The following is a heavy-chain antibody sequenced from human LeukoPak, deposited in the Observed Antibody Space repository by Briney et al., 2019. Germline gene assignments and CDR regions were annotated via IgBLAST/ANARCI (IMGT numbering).Heavy chain of an antibody. CDR1: GGSISSSSYY. CDR3: AKGGPEASAGLSWFDP. D-gene: IGHD1-14*01. V-gene: IGHV4-39*07. Sequence: SETLSLTCTVSGGSISSSSYYWGWIRQPPGKGLEWIGSIYYSGSTYYNPSLQSRVTISVDTSKNQFSLILSPVTAADTAVYYCAKGGPEASAGLSWFDPWGQGTLVTVSS. CDR2: IYYSGST. J-gene: IGHJ5*02.